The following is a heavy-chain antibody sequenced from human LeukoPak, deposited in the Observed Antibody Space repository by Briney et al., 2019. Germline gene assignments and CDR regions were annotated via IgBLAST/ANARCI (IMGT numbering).Heavy chain of an antibody. CDR1: GGSISSYY. J-gene: IGHJ4*02. Sequence: SDTLSLTCTVSGGSISSYYWSWIPQPRGKGREGIGNIYYSGITNNNPSLKSRVSIALDMSKNQFSLKLSSVTAADTAVYYCARSPLYYYQSSGHYYFDYWGQGTLVTVSS. V-gene: IGHV4-59*07. CDR3: ARSPLYYYQSSGHYYFDY. D-gene: IGHD3-22*01. CDR2: IYYSGIT.